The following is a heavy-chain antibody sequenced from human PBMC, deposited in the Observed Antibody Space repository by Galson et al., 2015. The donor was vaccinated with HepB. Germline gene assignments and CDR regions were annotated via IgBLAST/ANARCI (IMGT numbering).Heavy chain of an antibody. V-gene: IGHV1-3*01. CDR3: ARDGDIVVVPANLNWFDP. CDR1: GYTFTSYA. D-gene: IGHD2-2*01. Sequence: SVKVSCKASGYTFTSYAMHWVRQAPGQRLEWMGWINAGNGNTKYSQKFQGRVTITRDTSASTAYMELSSLRSEDTAVYYCARDGDIVVVPANLNWFDPWGQGTLVTVSS. J-gene: IGHJ5*02. CDR2: INAGNGNT.